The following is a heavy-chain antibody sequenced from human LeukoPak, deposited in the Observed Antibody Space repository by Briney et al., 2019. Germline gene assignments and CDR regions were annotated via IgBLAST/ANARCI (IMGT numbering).Heavy chain of an antibody. CDR2: INHSGST. CDR3: AREGHGMDV. V-gene: IGHV4-34*01. CDR1: GGSFSGYY. Sequence: SETLSLTCAVYGGSFSGYYWSWIRQPPGKGLEWIGEINHSGSTNYNPSLKSRVIISVDTSKNQFSLKLSSVTAADTAVYYCAREGHGMDVWGKGTTVTASS. J-gene: IGHJ6*04.